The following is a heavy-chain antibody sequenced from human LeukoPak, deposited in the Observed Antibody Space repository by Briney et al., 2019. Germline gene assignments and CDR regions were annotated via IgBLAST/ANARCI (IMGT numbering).Heavy chain of an antibody. CDR2: IYYSGST. CDR3: ARSYSSSRFIMDV. J-gene: IGHJ6*04. D-gene: IGHD6-13*01. V-gene: IGHV4-59*12. CDR1: GGSISSYY. Sequence: SETLSLTCTVSGGSISSYYWSWIRQPPGKGLEWIGYIYYSGSTNYNPSLKSRRVTISVDTSKNQFSLKLSSVTAADTAVYYCARSYSSSRFIMDVWGKGTTVTVSS.